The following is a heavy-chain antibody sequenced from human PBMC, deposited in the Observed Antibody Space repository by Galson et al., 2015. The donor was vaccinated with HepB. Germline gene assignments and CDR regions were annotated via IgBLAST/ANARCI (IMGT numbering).Heavy chain of an antibody. CDR3: ARLADDSSGYYLDY. D-gene: IGHD3-22*01. Sequence: SVKVSCKASESTFSSYAISWVRQAPGQGLEWMGGIIPIFGTANYAQKFQGRVTITADESTSTAYMELSSLRSEDTAVYYCARLADDSSGYYLDYWGQGTLVTVSS. V-gene: IGHV1-69*13. J-gene: IGHJ4*02. CDR2: IIPIFGTA. CDR1: ESTFSSYA.